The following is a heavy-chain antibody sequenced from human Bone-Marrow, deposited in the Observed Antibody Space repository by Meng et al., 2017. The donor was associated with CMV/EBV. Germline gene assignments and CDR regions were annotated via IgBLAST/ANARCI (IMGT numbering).Heavy chain of an antibody. CDR3: TRDSRYSGYDRAY. V-gene: IGHV3-21*01. D-gene: IGHD5-12*01. CDR1: EFAFSSYS. CDR2: ISSSRGNK. J-gene: IGHJ4*02. Sequence: SEFAFSSYSMSWVSQATGRGLEWVSSISSSRGNKYYEDSVKGRFTISRDNAKNSMYLQMNSLRAEGTAVYYCTRDSRYSGYDRAYWGQGTLVTVSS.